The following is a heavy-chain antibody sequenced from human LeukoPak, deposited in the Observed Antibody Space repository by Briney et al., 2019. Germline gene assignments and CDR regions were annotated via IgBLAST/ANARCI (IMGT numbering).Heavy chain of an antibody. CDR2: IHYSGRT. CDR1: GGSISGYY. V-gene: IGHV4-59*08. D-gene: IGHD2-2*01. Sequence: NPSETLSLTCTVPGGSISGYYWSWIRQPPGEGLEWIGSIHYSGRTTYNPSLKSRVTISVDTSKNQFSLKLSSVTAADTAVYYCARRLGGTSTGFDYWGQGTLVTDSS. CDR3: ARRLGGTSTGFDY. J-gene: IGHJ4*02.